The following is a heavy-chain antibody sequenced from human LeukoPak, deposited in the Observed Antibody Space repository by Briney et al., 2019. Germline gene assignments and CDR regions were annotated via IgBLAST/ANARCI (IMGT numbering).Heavy chain of an antibody. J-gene: IGHJ4*02. CDR3: AKDTGLVAVTRYYFDY. D-gene: IGHD1-26*01. CDR2: IWYDGNNK. Sequence: PGRSLRLSCAASGFTFSSYGMHWVRQAPGKGLEWVAVIWYDGNNKYYADSVKGRFTISRDNSQNTLYLQMNSLRVEDTAVYYCAKDTGLVAVTRYYFDYWGQGTLVTVSS. CDR1: GFTFSSYG. V-gene: IGHV3-33*06.